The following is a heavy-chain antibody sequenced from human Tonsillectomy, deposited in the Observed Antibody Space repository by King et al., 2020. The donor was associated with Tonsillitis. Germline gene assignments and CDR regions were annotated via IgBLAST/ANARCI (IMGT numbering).Heavy chain of an antibody. CDR2: IKQDGSEK. Sequence: QLVQSGGGLVQPGGSLRLSCAVSGFTFSSYWMSWVLQAPGTGLEWVANIKQDGSEKYYVDSVKGRFTISRDNAKNSLYLQMNSLRAADTAVYYCARDGLATRAFDIWGQGTMVTVSS. D-gene: IGHD1-26*01. J-gene: IGHJ3*02. V-gene: IGHV3-7*01. CDR1: GFTFSSYW. CDR3: ARDGLATRAFDI.